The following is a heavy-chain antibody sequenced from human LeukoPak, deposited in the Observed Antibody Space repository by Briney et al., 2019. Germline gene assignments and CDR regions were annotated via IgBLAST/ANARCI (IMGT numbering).Heavy chain of an antibody. CDR2: ISGSGGST. J-gene: IGHJ6*03. CDR1: GFSFSTYA. D-gene: IGHD2-2*01. V-gene: IGHV3-23*01. Sequence: PGGSLRLSRAASGFSFSTYAMSWVRQAPGKGLEWVSAISGSGGSTYYAVSVKGRFTVSRDNSKNTLYLQMNSLRAEDTAIYYCAKEAIPAAILYYYYMDVWGKGTTVTVSS. CDR3: AKEAIPAAILYYYYMDV.